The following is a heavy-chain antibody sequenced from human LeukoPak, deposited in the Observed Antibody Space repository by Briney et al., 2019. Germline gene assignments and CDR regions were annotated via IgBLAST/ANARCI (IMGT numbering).Heavy chain of an antibody. J-gene: IGHJ4*02. D-gene: IGHD6-19*01. CDR2: VTAMGAGT. V-gene: IGHV3-23*01. CDR1: GFTFDSYA. CDR3: ANNGGVAVAGSFDN. Sequence: GGSLRLSCAASGFTFDSYAMTWVRQAPGKGLEWVSTVTAMGAGTYFADSVKGRFTISRDNSNNTLYFQMNSLRAEDTAVYCCANNGGVAVAGSFDNWGQGALVTVSS.